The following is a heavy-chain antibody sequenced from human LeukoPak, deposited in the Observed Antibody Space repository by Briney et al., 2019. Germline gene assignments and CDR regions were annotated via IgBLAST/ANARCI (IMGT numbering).Heavy chain of an antibody. J-gene: IGHJ5*02. CDR3: ARARGLGYGDYVRWFDP. Sequence: SRGSLRLSCAASGFTFSSYWMHWVRQGPGKGLVWVSRINSDGSSTTYADSVKGRFTIPRDNAKNTLYLQMNSLRAKDTAVYYCARARGLGYGDYVRWFDPWGQGTLVTVSS. D-gene: IGHD4-17*01. CDR1: GFTFSSYW. CDR2: INSDGSST. V-gene: IGHV3-74*01.